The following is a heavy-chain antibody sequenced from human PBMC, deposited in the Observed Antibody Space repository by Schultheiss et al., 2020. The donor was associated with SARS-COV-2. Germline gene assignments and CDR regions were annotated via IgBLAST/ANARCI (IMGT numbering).Heavy chain of an antibody. CDR3: AREKYYYDSSGYIDAFDI. V-gene: IGHV3-30-3*01. CDR2: ISYDGSNK. D-gene: IGHD3-22*01. Sequence: GGSLRLSCAASGFTFSSYAMHWVRQAPGKGLEWVAVISYDGSNKYYADSVKGRFTISRDNSKNTLYLQMNSLRAEDTAVYYCAREKYYYDSSGYIDAFDIWGQGTMVTVSS. J-gene: IGHJ3*02. CDR1: GFTFSSYA.